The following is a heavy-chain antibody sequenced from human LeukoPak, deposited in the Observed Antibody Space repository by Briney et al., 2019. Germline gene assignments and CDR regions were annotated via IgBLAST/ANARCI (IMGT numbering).Heavy chain of an antibody. CDR3: ARGHYGMDV. J-gene: IGHJ6*02. Sequence: GGPLRLSCAVSGLTFSSSWMDWVRQAPGKGLEWVASINPDGNKKYSADSVKGRFTISRDNAENSLYLQMNSLRAEDTAVYYCARGHYGMDVWGQGTTVTVSS. CDR1: GLTFSSSW. CDR2: INPDGNKK. V-gene: IGHV3-7*03.